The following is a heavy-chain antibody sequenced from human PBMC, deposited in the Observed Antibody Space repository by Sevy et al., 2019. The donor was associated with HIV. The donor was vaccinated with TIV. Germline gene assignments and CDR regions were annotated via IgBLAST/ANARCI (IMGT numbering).Heavy chain of an antibody. CDR2: IYPGDSDT. CDR1: GYTLTSYW. CDR3: AMRDLLAVPDY. Sequence: GESLKISCKSSGYTLTSYWIAWVRQMPGKGLEWMGIIYPGDSDTRYSPTFEGQITISAYKSITTAYLQWSRLKASDPAAYYYAMRDLLAVPDYWGQGTLVTVSS. J-gene: IGHJ4*02. V-gene: IGHV5-51*01. D-gene: IGHD2-15*01.